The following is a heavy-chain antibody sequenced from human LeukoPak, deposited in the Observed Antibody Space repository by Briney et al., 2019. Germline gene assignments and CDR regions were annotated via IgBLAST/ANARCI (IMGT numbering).Heavy chain of an antibody. CDR1: GFTFSSYA. J-gene: IGHJ4*02. D-gene: IGHD2-2*01. CDR2: ISGSGGST. CDR3: AKGDFVVVPAAEDY. V-gene: IGHV3-23*01. Sequence: PGGSLRLSCAASGFTFSSYAMSWVRQAPGKGLEWVSAISGSGGSTYYADSVKSRFTISRDNSKNTLYLQMNSLRAEDTAVYYCAKGDFVVVPAAEDYWGQGTLVTVSS.